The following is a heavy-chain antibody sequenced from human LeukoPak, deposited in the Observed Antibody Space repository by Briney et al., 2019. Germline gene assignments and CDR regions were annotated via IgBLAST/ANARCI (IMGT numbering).Heavy chain of an antibody. D-gene: IGHD6-19*01. CDR1: GFTFSSYG. Sequence: GGSLRLSCAASGFTFSSYGMHWVRQAPGKGLEWVAVIWYDGSNKYCADSVKGRFTISRDNSKNTLYLQMNSLRAEDTAVYYCAREYSSGWIDYWGQGTLVTVSS. CDR2: IWYDGSNK. CDR3: AREYSSGWIDY. V-gene: IGHV3-33*01. J-gene: IGHJ4*02.